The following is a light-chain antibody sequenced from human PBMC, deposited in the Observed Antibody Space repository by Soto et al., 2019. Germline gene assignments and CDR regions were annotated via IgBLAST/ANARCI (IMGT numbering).Light chain of an antibody. V-gene: IGKV3-20*01. Sequence: EIVLTQSPGTLSLSPGERATLSCRASQSVSSSSLAWYQQKRGQAPRLLIHDASSRATGIPDRFSGSGSGTDLTLTISRLEPEDFAVYYCQQYGGSPRTFDQGTKVEVK. J-gene: IGKJ1*01. CDR2: DAS. CDR3: QQYGGSPRT. CDR1: QSVSSSS.